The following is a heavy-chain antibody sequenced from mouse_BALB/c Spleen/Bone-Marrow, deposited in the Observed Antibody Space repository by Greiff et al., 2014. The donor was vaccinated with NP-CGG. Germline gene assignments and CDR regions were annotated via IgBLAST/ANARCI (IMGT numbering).Heavy chain of an antibody. CDR2: ISSGGSNT. V-gene: IGHV5-6*01. Sequence: EVQVVESGGDLVKPGGSLKLSCAASGFTFSSYGMSWGRQTPDKRLEWVATISSGGSNTYYPDNVKGRVTISRDNAKNTLYLQMSSLKSEDTAMYYCARHQRYYAMDYWGQGTSVTVSS. CDR1: GFTFSSYG. CDR3: ARHQRYYAMDY. J-gene: IGHJ4*01.